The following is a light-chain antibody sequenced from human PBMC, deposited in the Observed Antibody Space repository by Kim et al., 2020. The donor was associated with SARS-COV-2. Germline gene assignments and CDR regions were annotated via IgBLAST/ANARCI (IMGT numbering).Light chain of an antibody. CDR1: NNY. V-gene: IGKV1-39*01. CDR3: QQRHSIPALS. J-gene: IGKJ4*02. Sequence: NNYLSWFQQQPGKAPKLLISASSSLQDEVPSRFSGGGSETQFPLTISSLQPEDFATYYSQQRHSIPALSFGGGTKLEI. CDR2: ASS.